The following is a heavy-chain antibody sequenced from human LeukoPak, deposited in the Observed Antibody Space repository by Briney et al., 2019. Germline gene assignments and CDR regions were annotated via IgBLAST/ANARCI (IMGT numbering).Heavy chain of an antibody. D-gene: IGHD3-10*01. Sequence: SETLSLTCTVSGGSISSSSDYWGWIRQPPGKGLEWIGSIYYSGSTYYNPSLKSRVTISVDTSKNQFSLKLSSVTAADTAVYSCARGSTHGEVRGVSIDYWGQGTLVTVSS. V-gene: IGHV4-39*01. CDR1: GGSISSSSDY. CDR2: IYYSGST. J-gene: IGHJ4*02. CDR3: ARGSTHGEVRGVSIDY.